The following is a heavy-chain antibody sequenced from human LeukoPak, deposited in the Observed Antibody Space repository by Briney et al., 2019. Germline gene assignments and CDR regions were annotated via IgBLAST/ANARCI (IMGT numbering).Heavy chain of an antibody. CDR1: GGSISSYY. CDR2: IYYSGST. J-gene: IGHJ5*02. Sequence: KPSETLSLTCTVSGGSISSYYWSWIRQPPGKGLKWFGYIYYSGSTNYNPSLKSRVTISVDTSKNQFSLKLSSVTAADTAVYYCARARGDYDTLTGYYNFNWFDPWGQGTLVTVSS. CDR3: ARARGDYDTLTGYYNFNWFDP. V-gene: IGHV4-59*01. D-gene: IGHD3-9*01.